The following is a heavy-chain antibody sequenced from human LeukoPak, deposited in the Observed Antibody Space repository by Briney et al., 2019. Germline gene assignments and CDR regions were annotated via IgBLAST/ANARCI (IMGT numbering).Heavy chain of an antibody. CDR2: INHSGST. Sequence: SETLSLTCAVYDGSFSGYYWSWIRQPPGKGLEWIGEINHSGSTNYNPSLKSRVTISVDTSKNQFSLKLTSVTAADTAVYYCARHFLDDSSGFNADWFHPWGQGTLVTVSS. J-gene: IGHJ5*02. CDR1: DGSFSGYY. D-gene: IGHD3-22*01. CDR3: ARHFLDDSSGFNADWFHP. V-gene: IGHV4-34*01.